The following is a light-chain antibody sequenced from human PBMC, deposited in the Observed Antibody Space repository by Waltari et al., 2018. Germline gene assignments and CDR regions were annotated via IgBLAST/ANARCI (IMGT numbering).Light chain of an antibody. CDR1: QSISSY. CDR3: QRYNGALFT. CDR2: AAS. V-gene: IGKV1-39*02. J-gene: IGKJ3*01. Sequence: DIQMTQSPSSLSASVGDRVTITCRASQSISSYLNWYQQKPGKAPKLLIYAASSLQSGVPSRFSGSGSGTDFTLTISSLQPEDVATYYCQRYNGALFTFGPGTKVDIK.